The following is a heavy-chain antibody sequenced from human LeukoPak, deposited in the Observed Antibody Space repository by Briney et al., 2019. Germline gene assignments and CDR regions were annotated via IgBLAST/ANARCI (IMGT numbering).Heavy chain of an antibody. J-gene: IGHJ6*03. CDR2: IHPNNGHT. CDR1: GYTFTSYN. V-gene: IGHV1-8*03. CDR3: ARELIVLEPAARRYNYYMDV. D-gene: IGHD2-2*01. Sequence: ASVKVSCKASGYTFTSYNINWVRQAPGQGLEWMAWIHPNNGHTGYAQKFQDRVTVTSNTSISTAYMELRSLTSEDSAVYYCARELIVLEPAARRYNYYMDVWGIGTTVSVSS.